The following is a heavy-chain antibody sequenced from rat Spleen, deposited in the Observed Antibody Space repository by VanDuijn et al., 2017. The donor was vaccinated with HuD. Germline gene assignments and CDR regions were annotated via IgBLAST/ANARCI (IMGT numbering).Heavy chain of an antibody. CDR2: ISYGDSSGHSGT. V-gene: IGHV5-29*01. CDR1: GITFSNYG. CDR3: ARYYYGYWYFDF. D-gene: IGHD1-1*01. J-gene: IGHJ1*01. Sequence: EVQLVESGGGLVQPGRSMKLSCAASGITFSNYGMAWVRQAPTKGLEWVATISYGDSSGHSGTYYRDSVKGRFTISGDNAKSTLYLQMDSLRSEDTATYYCARYYYGYWYFDFWGPGTMVTVSS.